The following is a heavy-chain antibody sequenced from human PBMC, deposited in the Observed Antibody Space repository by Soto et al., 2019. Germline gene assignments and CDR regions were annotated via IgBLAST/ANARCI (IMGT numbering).Heavy chain of an antibody. J-gene: IGHJ4*02. Sequence: QVQLVESGGGVVQPGRSLRLSCAASGFIFRNFGMHWVRRAPGKGLEWVAAISGDGNDKYYPDSMKGRFTISRDNFNNTLYLQLNSLRPEDTAVYHCVQGASTAHEPLDLWGQGFLVTVSS. CDR3: VQGASTAHEPLDL. D-gene: IGHD1-26*01. V-gene: IGHV3-30*03. CDR2: ISGDGNDK. CDR1: GFIFRNFG.